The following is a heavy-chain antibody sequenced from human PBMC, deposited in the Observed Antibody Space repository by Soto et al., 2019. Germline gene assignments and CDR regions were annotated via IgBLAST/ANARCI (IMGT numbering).Heavy chain of an antibody. Sequence: PGGSLRLSCAASGFTFSSYAMHWVRQAPGKGLEWVAVISYDGGNKYYADSVKGRFTISRDNSKNTLYLQMNSLRAEDTAVYYCARASSVVVPAYWGQGTLVTVSS. CDR3: ARASSVVVPAY. CDR1: GFTFSSYA. D-gene: IGHD2-15*01. CDR2: ISYDGGNK. V-gene: IGHV3-30-3*01. J-gene: IGHJ4*02.